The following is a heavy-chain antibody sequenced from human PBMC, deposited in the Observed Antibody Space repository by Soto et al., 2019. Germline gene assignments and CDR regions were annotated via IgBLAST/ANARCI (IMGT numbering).Heavy chain of an antibody. CDR3: ARDLSYYDSSGYYSVYYYGMDV. Sequence: QVQLVQSGAEVKKPGASVKVSCKASGYTITSYAMHWVRQAPGQRLEWMGWINAGNGNTKYSQKFQGRVTITRDTSASTAYMELSSLRSEDTAVYYCARDLSYYDSSGYYSVYYYGMDVWGQGTTVTVSS. CDR2: INAGNGNT. J-gene: IGHJ6*02. CDR1: GYTITSYA. V-gene: IGHV1-3*01. D-gene: IGHD3-22*01.